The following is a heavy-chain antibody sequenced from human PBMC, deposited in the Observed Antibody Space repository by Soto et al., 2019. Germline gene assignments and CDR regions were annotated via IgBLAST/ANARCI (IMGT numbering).Heavy chain of an antibody. J-gene: IGHJ4*02. CDR3: AKDLRYYDSSGYSLLFDY. CDR2: ISGSGGST. CDR1: GFTFSSYA. V-gene: IGHV3-23*01. Sequence: GGSLRLSCAASGFTFSSYAMSWVRQAPGKGLEWVSAISGSGGSTYYADSVKGRFTISRDNSKNTLYLQMNSLGAEDTAVYYCAKDLRYYDSSGYSLLFDYWGQGTLVTVS. D-gene: IGHD3-22*01.